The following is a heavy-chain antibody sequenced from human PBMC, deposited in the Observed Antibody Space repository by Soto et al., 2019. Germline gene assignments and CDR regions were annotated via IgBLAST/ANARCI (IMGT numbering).Heavy chain of an antibody. CDR3: AHLPDYAILTGYHHDAFDI. J-gene: IGHJ3*02. D-gene: IGHD3-9*01. CDR1: GFSLSTSGVG. V-gene: IGHV2-5*02. CDR2: IYWDDDK. Sequence: QITLKESGPTLVKPTQTLTLTCTFSGFSLSTSGVGVGWIRQPPGKALEWLALIYWDDDKRYSPSLKSRLTITKDTSKNQVVLTMTNMDPVDTATYYCAHLPDYAILTGYHHDAFDIWGQGTMVTVSS.